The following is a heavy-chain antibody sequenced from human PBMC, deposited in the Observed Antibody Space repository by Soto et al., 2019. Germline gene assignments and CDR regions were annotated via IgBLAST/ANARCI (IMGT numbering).Heavy chain of an antibody. J-gene: IGHJ4*02. CDR1: GYTFTSYY. D-gene: IGHD5-18*01. CDR3: AGNTAMSVHYFDY. CDR2: INPSGGST. V-gene: IGHV1-46*01. Sequence: ASVKVSCKASGYTFTSYYMHWVRQVPGQGLEWMGIINPSGGSTSYAQKFQGRVTMTRDTSTSTVYMELSSLRSDDTAVYYCAGNTAMSVHYFDYWGQGTQVTVSS.